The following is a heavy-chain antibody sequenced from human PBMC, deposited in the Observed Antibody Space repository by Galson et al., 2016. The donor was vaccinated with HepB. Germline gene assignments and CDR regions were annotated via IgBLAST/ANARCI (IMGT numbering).Heavy chain of an antibody. Sequence: SVKVSCKAAGYTFTSYDINWVRQATGQGLEWMGWMNTNSGITGYAQSGITGYAQKFQGRVTMTRNSSISTAYMELSFLRSEDTAVYYCATENWNKVDRKYYYYGMDVWGQGTTVTVSS. V-gene: IGHV1-8*01. CDR3: ATENWNKVDRKYYYYGMDV. CDR1: GYTFTSYD. J-gene: IGHJ6*02. D-gene: IGHD1/OR15-1a*01. CDR2: MNTNSGITGYAQSGIT.